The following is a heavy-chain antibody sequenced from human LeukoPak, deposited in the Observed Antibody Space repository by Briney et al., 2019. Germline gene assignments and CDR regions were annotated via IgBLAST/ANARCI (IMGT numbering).Heavy chain of an antibody. CDR3: AKGGYCSSTSCQTLSYYYYGMDV. Sequence: QPGGSLRLSCAASGFTFSSYAMSWVRQAPGKGLEWVSAISGSGGSTYYADSVKGRFTISGDNSKNTLYLQMNSLRAEDTAVYYCAKGGYCSSTSCQTLSYYYYGMDVWGQGTTVTVSS. CDR2: ISGSGGST. CDR1: GFTFSSYA. J-gene: IGHJ6*02. D-gene: IGHD2-2*01. V-gene: IGHV3-23*01.